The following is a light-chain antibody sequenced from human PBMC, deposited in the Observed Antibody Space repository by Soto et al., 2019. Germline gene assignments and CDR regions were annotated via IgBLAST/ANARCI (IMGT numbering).Light chain of an antibody. V-gene: IGKV1-39*01. CDR3: QQSFSPLWT. Sequence: DIQMTQYPYFLSASVGDRVTITCRASQSISNYLNWYQQKPGKAPKLLIYAASSMQSGVPSRFSGSGSETDFTLTISSLQPDDSATYYCQQSFSPLWTFGQGTNVEV. CDR2: AAS. J-gene: IGKJ1*01. CDR1: QSISNY.